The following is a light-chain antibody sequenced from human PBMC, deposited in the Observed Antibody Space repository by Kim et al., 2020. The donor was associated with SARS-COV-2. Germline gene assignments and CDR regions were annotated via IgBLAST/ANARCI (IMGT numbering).Light chain of an antibody. CDR1: KDNGNY. J-gene: IGKJ1*01. CDR2: GAI. CDR3: QKYNRAPRT. Sequence: ASIGDRVIISCRASKDNGNYLAWYQQRPGRVPKLLIYGAINLQSGVPSRFSGSGSGTDFTLTIRSLRPEDVATYYCQKYNRAPRTFGQGTKVDIK. V-gene: IGKV1-27*01.